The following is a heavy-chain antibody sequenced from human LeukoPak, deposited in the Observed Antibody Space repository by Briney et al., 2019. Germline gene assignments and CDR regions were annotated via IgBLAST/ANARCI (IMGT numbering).Heavy chain of an antibody. CDR3: AKGYSYGYSWDH. V-gene: IGHV3-74*01. Sequence: PGGSLRLSCAASGFTFSIYWMHWVRQAPGKGLVWVSHINSDGSSTSYADSVKGRFTISRDNAGNTLYLQMNSLRVEDTAVYYCAKGYSYGYSWDHWGQGTLVTVSS. J-gene: IGHJ4*02. D-gene: IGHD5-18*01. CDR2: INSDGSST. CDR1: GFTFSIYW.